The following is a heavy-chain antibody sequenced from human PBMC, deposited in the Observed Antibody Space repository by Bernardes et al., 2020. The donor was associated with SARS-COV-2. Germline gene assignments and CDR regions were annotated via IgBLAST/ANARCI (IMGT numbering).Heavy chain of an antibody. CDR1: GYTFTSYG. Sequence: ASVKVSCKASGYTFTSYGISWVRQAPGQGLEWMGWISAYNGNTNYAQKLQGRVTMTTDTSTSTAYMELRSLRSDDTAVYYCARDDISTIFGVVEAYYYMDVWGKGTTVTVSS. CDR3: ARDDISTIFGVVEAYYYMDV. D-gene: IGHD3-3*01. V-gene: IGHV1-18*01. J-gene: IGHJ6*03. CDR2: ISAYNGNT.